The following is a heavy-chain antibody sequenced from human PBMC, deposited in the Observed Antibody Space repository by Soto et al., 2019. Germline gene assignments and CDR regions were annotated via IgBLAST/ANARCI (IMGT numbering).Heavy chain of an antibody. V-gene: IGHV3-23*01. J-gene: IGHJ4*02. Sequence: AMDWVRQAPGKGLEWVSAISNSFSDGNTHYADSVKGRFTISRDNDKNTVFLEMNSLRAEDTAVYYCAKVFSPERGNYFDYWGQGTLVTVSS. CDR3: AKVFSPERGNYFDY. CDR2: ISNSFSDGNT. D-gene: IGHD1-1*01. CDR1: A.